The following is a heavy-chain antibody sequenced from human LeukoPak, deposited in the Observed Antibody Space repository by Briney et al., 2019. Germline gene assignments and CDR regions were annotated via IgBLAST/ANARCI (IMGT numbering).Heavy chain of an antibody. D-gene: IGHD3-10*02. V-gene: IGHV4-4*02. J-gene: IGHJ3*02. CDR2: IFHSGST. CDR3: ARAPDVEVDAFDI. CDR1: GGSLSSSYW. Sequence: PSGTLSLTCGVSGGSLSSSYWWSWVRQPPGKGLEWIGEIFHSGSTKYNPSLKSRVTISMDKSMNQFSLNLSSVTAADTAVYYCARAPDVEVDAFDIWGQGTMVTVSS.